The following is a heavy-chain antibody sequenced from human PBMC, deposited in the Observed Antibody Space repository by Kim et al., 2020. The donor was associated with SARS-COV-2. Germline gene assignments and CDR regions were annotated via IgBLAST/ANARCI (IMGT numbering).Heavy chain of an antibody. J-gene: IGHJ6*03. D-gene: IGHD6-19*01. CDR1: GGTFSSYA. V-gene: IGHV1-69*04. CDR2: IIPILGIA. CDR3: ARDQGSGWPNYYYYYMDV. Sequence: SVKVSCKASGGTFSSYAISWVRQAPGQGLEWMGRIIPILGIANYAQKFQGRVTITADKSTSTAYMELSSLRSEDTAVYYCARDQGSGWPNYYYYYMDVW.